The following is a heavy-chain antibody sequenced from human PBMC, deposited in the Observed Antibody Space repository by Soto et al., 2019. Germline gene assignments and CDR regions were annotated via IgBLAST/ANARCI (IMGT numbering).Heavy chain of an antibody. D-gene: IGHD1-26*01. V-gene: IGHV3-30*18. Sequence: QVQLVESGGGVVQPGRSLRLSCAASGFSFSSYGLHWVRQAPGKGLEWVAAISYDGSNEYYADSVKGRFTISRDNSKNTLYLQMNSLRAEDTPVYYCAKATYSGSYFSDYWGQGTLVTVSS. CDR3: AKATYSGSYFSDY. CDR2: ISYDGSNE. CDR1: GFSFSSYG. J-gene: IGHJ4*02.